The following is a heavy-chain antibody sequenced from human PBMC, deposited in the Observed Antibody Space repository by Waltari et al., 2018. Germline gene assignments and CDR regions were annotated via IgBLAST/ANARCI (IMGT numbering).Heavy chain of an antibody. D-gene: IGHD6-6*01. CDR3: AREVLAGRLRLYWYFDL. V-gene: IGHV1-69*08. CDR1: GGTFSSYA. J-gene: IGHJ2*01. Sequence: QVQLVQSGAEVKKPGSSVKVSCKASGGTFSSYAISWVRQAPGQGLEWMGRIIPIFGTANYARKLKGRVTITADKPTSTADMELSRLRSVDTDVDYCAREVLAGRLRLYWYFDLWGRGTLLSVSS. CDR2: IIPIFGTA.